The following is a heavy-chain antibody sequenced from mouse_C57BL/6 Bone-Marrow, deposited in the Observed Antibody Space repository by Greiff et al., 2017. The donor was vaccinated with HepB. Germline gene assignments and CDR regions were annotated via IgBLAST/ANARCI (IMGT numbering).Heavy chain of an antibody. CDR1: GYTFTSYG. CDR2: ICIGNGYT. D-gene: IGHD1-1*01. V-gene: IGHV1-58*01. Sequence: VQLQQSGAELVRSGSSVKMSCKTSGYTFTSYGINWVKQGPGQGLEWIGDICIGNGYTENKEKFKGKGTLTSDTSSSTAYMQLSSLTSEDSAIYFCARGHYYGSSYDYWGQGTTLTVSS. J-gene: IGHJ2*01. CDR3: ARGHYYGSSYDY.